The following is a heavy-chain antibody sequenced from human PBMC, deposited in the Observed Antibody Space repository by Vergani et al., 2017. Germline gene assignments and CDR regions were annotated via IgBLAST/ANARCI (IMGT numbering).Heavy chain of an antibody. V-gene: IGHV3-30*03. J-gene: IGHJ1*01. Sequence: QVHLVESGGGVVQPGRSLRLSCVVSGFTSSYYGMHWVRQAPGKRLEWVAVISYVGTQKYYADSVKGRFTISRDNSKSTLYLQMNSLRTEDTAVYYCATKSCGTPGCQIGYFREWGQGTLVTVSS. CDR3: ATKSCGTPGCQIGYFRE. CDR1: GFTSSYYG. D-gene: IGHD1-1*01. CDR2: ISYVGTQK.